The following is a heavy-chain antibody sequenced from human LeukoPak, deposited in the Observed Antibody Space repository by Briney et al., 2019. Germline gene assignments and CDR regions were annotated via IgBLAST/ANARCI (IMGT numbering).Heavy chain of an antibody. CDR3: ARWRGYSSGWSGPFDD. D-gene: IGHD6-19*01. CDR2: IDPKSGGT. V-gene: IGHV1-2*02. J-gene: IGHJ4*02. CDR1: AYTFTGYY. Sequence: ASVKVSCKASAYTFTGYYMHWVRQAPGQGLEWMGWIDPKSGGTNSAQRFQGRVTMTRDTSITTGYMELSSLTPDDTAIYYCARWRGYSSGWSGPFDDWGQGALVTVSS.